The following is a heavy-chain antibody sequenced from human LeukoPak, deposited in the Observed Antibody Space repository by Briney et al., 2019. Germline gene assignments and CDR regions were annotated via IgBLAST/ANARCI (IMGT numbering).Heavy chain of an antibody. CDR3: ATYLFLYSGTITWDYYYYYMDV. J-gene: IGHJ6*03. V-gene: IGHV3-7*01. CDR1: GFTFTSYE. CDR2: IKPDESKK. D-gene: IGHD1-26*01. Sequence: GGSLRLFCTASGFTFTSYEMNWVRQTPGKGLEGMTHIKPDESKKYYVDSVKGRFTISRDNAKNSLYLQINCLKVEDMAVYYCATYLFLYSGTITWDYYYYYMDVWGKGTTVTVSS.